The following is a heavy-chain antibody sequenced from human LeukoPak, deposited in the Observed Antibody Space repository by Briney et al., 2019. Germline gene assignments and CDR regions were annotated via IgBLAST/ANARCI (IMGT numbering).Heavy chain of an antibody. D-gene: IGHD5-18*01. Sequence: SETLSLTCTVSGGSISSYYWSWIRQPPGKGLEWIGYIYYSGSTNYNPSLKSRVTISVDTSKNQFSPKLSSVTAADTAVYYCARGDVDTAMAGDYWGQGTLVTVSS. CDR3: ARGDVDTAMAGDY. CDR2: IYYSGST. CDR1: GGSISSYY. J-gene: IGHJ4*02. V-gene: IGHV4-59*01.